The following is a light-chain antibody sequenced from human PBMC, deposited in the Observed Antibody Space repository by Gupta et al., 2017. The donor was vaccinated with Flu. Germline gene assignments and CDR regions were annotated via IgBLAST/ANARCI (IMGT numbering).Light chain of an antibody. CDR1: QSAGSY. CDR2: DAS. J-gene: IGKJ5*01. Sequence: EIVLTQSPGTLSLSPGERATLSCRASQSAGSYLAWYQQRPGQAPRLLICDASNRATAITGRLXGSXSGTDFXRPRSSIESEDCDRYVGQPLNSFGXGTRLEIK. V-gene: IGKV3-11*01. CDR3: QPLNS.